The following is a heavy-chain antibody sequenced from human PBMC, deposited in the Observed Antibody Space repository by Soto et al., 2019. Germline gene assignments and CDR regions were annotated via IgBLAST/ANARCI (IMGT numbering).Heavy chain of an antibody. CDR1: GGSVSSGSYY. CDR2: IYYSGST. V-gene: IGHV4-61*01. D-gene: IGHD7-27*01. CDR3: TRGPSGDKVDY. J-gene: IGHJ4*02. Sequence: PSETLSLTCTVSGGSVSSGSYYWSWIRQPPGKGLEWIGYIYYSGSTYSNPSLKSRVTVSIDTSKNQFSLQLSSMSAADTAVYYCTRGPSGDKVDYWGQGTLVTVSS.